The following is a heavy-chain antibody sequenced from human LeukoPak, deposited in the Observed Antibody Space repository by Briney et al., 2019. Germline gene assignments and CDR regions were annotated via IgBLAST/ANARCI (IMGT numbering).Heavy chain of an antibody. CDR2: IYYSGST. CDR3: ARDKNYYGSGSYDY. D-gene: IGHD3-10*01. CDR1: GGSISSYY. V-gene: IGHV4-59*01. Sequence: SETLSLTCTVSGGSISSYYWSWIRQPPGKGLEWIGYIYYSGSTNYNPSLKSRVTISVDTSKNQFSLKLSSVTAADTAVYYCARDKNYYGSGSYDYWGREPWSPSPQ. J-gene: IGHJ4*02.